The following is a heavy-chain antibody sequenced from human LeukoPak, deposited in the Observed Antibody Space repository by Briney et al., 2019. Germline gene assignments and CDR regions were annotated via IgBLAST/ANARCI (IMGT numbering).Heavy chain of an antibody. CDR1: GFTFSSYS. D-gene: IGHD6-19*01. CDR3: ARDSSPGGWYYFDY. Sequence: GGSLRLSCAASGFTFSSYSMNWVRQAPGKGLEWVSYISSSSSTIYYADSVKGRFTISRDNAKNSLYLQMNSLRAEDTAVYYCARDSSPGGWYYFDYWGQGTLVTVSS. CDR2: ISSSSSTI. J-gene: IGHJ4*02. V-gene: IGHV3-48*01.